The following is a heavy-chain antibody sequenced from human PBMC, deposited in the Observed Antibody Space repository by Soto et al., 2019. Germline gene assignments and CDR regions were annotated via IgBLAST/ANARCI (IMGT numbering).Heavy chain of an antibody. CDR1: GFTFSSYE. CDR3: ARSWIQLGHDAFDI. Sequence: GGSLRLSCGASGFTFSSYEMNWVRQAPGKGLEWVSYISSSGSTIYYADSVKGRFTISRDNAKNSLYLQMNSLRAEDTAVYYCARSWIQLGHDAFDIWGQGTMVTVSS. V-gene: IGHV3-48*03. CDR2: ISSSGSTI. D-gene: IGHD5-18*01. J-gene: IGHJ3*02.